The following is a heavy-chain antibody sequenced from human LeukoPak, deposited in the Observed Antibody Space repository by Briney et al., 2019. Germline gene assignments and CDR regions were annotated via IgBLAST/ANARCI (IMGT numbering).Heavy chain of an antibody. Sequence: PGESLKISSKGSGYTFTSYWIGRVRQLPGKGLEWTGIVYPGDSGTRYSPSFQGQVTISADKSISTAYLQGSSLKASDTAMYCCARQGLGYCSGGSCYLDAFDIWGQGTMVTVSS. CDR3: ARQGLGYCSGGSCYLDAFDI. D-gene: IGHD2-15*01. J-gene: IGHJ3*02. CDR2: VYPGDSGT. CDR1: GYTFTSYW. V-gene: IGHV5-51*01.